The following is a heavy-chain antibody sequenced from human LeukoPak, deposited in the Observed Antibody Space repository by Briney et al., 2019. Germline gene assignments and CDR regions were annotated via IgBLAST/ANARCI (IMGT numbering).Heavy chain of an antibody. Sequence: GGSLRLSCAASGFTFSSYGMHRVRQAPGKGLEWVAVIWYDGSNKYYADSVKGRFTISRDNSKNTPYLQMNSLRAEDAAVYYCAREGAARPFDYWGQGTLVTVSS. V-gene: IGHV3-33*01. CDR2: IWYDGSNK. CDR3: AREGAARPFDY. CDR1: GFTFSSYG. J-gene: IGHJ4*02. D-gene: IGHD2-15*01.